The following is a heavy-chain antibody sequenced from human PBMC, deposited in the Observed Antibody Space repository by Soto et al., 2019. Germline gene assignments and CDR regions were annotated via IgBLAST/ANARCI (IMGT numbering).Heavy chain of an antibody. D-gene: IGHD3-10*01. CDR3: AHTTYNARGGAFDI. Sequence: QITLKESGPPLVKPTQTLTLTCTFSGFSLSASGVGVGWIRQPPGKALEWLALIYWDADTPYSPSLKSRLTITKDTSKNQVVLTMTNMDPVDTATYFCAHTTYNARGGAFDIWGQGTMVTVSS. CDR1: GFSLSASGVG. J-gene: IGHJ3*02. CDR2: IYWDADT. V-gene: IGHV2-5*02.